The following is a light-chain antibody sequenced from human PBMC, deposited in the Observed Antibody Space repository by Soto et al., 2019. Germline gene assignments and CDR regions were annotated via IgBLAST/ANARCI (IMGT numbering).Light chain of an antibody. CDR2: GAS. CDR1: QSVSSSY. Sequence: EIVLTQSPGTLSLSPGERATLSCRASQSVSSSYLAWYQQKPGQAPRLLIYGASSRATGIPDRFSGSGSGTDFTLTLSRLEPEDVSVYYCQQYGSSPWTFGQGTKVEI. V-gene: IGKV3-20*01. J-gene: IGKJ1*01. CDR3: QQYGSSPWT.